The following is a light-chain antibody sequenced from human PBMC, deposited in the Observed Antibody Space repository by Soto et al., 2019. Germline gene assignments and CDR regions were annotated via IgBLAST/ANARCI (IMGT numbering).Light chain of an antibody. CDR3: QQLSL. V-gene: IGKV1-9*01. Sequence: QLTQSPSSLSASVGDRVTITCRASQGISSYLAWYQQKPGKAPKLLIFPASTLQSGVPSRFSGSGSGTDFTLTISSLQPEDFATYYCQQLSLFGQGTRLEIK. CDR1: QGISSY. J-gene: IGKJ5*01. CDR2: PAS.